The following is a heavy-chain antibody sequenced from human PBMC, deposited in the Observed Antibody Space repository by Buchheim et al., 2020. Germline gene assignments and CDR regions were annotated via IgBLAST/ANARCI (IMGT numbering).Heavy chain of an antibody. CDR1: GYTFTSYY. D-gene: IGHD3-3*01. V-gene: IGHV1-46*01. J-gene: IGHJ6*02. CDR3: ARDYVLRFLEWLLPPYGMDV. Sequence: QVQLVQSGAEVKKPGASVKVSCKASGYTFTSYYMHWVRQAPGQGLEWMGIINPSGGSTSYAQKFQGRVTMPRDTSNSTVDMELSSLRSEDTAVYYCARDYVLRFLEWLLPPYGMDVWGQGTT. CDR2: INPSGGST.